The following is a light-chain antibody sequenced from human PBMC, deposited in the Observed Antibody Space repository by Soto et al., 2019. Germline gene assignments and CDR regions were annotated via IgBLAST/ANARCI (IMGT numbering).Light chain of an antibody. CDR1: SRDVGDYNY. V-gene: IGLV2-8*01. J-gene: IGLJ3*02. CDR3: SSYAASNNFYFV. CDR2: EVT. Sequence: QSALTKPPSASGSPGQSVTISCTGTSRDVGDYNYVSWYQQYPGRAPKLMIYEVTKRPSGVPDRFSGSKSGNTASLTVSGLQAEDEADYYCSSYAASNNFYFVFGGGTKVTVL.